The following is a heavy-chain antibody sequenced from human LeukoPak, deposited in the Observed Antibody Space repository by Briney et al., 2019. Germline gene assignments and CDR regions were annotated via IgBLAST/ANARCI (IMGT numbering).Heavy chain of an antibody. CDR1: GFTFSNYA. CDR2: ISYDGSNK. Sequence: GXSLRLSCAASGFTFSNYAMHWVRQAPGKGLEWVAVISYDGSNKYYADSVKGRFTFSRDNSKNTLYLQMNNLRAEDTAVYYCARGGGTQLNPYYFDYWGQGTLVIVSS. D-gene: IGHD3-10*01. V-gene: IGHV3-30-3*01. J-gene: IGHJ4*02. CDR3: ARGGGTQLNPYYFDY.